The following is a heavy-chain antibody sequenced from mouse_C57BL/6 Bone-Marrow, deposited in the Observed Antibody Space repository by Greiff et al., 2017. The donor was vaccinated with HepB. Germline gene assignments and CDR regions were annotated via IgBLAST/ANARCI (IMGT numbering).Heavy chain of an antibody. CDR2: IDPSDSYT. V-gene: IGHV1-69*01. CDR1: GYTFTSYW. CDR3: AREGTDSYSFDY. Sequence: QVQLQQPGAELVMPGASVKLSCKASGYTFTSYWMHWVKQRPGQGLEWIGEIDPSDSYTNYNQKFKGKSTLTVDKSSSTAYMQLSSLTSEDSAVYYCAREGTDSYSFDYWCQGTTLTVSS. J-gene: IGHJ2*01. D-gene: IGHD2-14*01.